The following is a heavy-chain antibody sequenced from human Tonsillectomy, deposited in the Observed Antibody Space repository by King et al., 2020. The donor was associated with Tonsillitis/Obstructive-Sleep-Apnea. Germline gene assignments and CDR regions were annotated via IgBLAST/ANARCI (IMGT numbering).Heavy chain of an antibody. CDR3: SASTVSGACDI. V-gene: IGHV3-15*01. J-gene: IGHJ3*02. CDR2: IKSISDGGTA. D-gene: IGHD4-17*01. CDR1: GFTLSNAW. Sequence: VQLVESGGGLVKPGGSLRLSCAASGFTLSNAWMSWVRQAPGRGVEWVGRIKSISDGGTADYTAPVKGRFTISRDDSKNTLYLQMNSLKTEDAALYYCSASTVSGACDIWGQGTVVTVSS.